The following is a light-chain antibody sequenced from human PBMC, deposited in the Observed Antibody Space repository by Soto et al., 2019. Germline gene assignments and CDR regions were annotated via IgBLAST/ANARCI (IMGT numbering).Light chain of an antibody. V-gene: IGLV2-23*02. Sequence: QSSLTQPVSVSGSPGQSIPISCTGTTTDVGSYNLVSWYQQHPGRAPKLMIYEVSRRPSGVSNRFSGSKSGNTASLTISGLQAEDEADYYCCSWAGSNTFYFFGTGTKVTVL. CDR3: CSWAGSNTFYF. J-gene: IGLJ1*01. CDR2: EVS. CDR1: TTDVGSYNL.